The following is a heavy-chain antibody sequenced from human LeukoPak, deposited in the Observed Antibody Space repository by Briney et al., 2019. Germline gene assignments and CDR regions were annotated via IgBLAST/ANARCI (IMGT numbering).Heavy chain of an antibody. CDR2: INRGGGIA. Sequence: GGSLRPSCAASGFIFSNYEMNWVRQAPGKGLEWVSYINRGGGIAYYVDSVRGRFTISRDNTKNALYLQMNSLRAEDTAVYYCAALWFDPWGQGTLVTVPS. CDR3: AALWFDP. CDR1: GFIFSNYE. J-gene: IGHJ5*02. V-gene: IGHV3-48*03.